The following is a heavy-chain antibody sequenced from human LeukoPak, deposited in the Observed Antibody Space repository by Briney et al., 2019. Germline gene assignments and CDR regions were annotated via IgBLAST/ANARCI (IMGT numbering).Heavy chain of an antibody. CDR2: ISGSGGST. CDR1: GFTFSSYA. CDR3: AKDLSPLYYYYGMDV. V-gene: IGHV3-23*01. J-gene: IGHJ6*02. Sequence: GGSLRLSCAASGFTFSSYAMSWVRQAPGKGLEWVSGISGSGGSTYYADSVKGWFTISRDNSKDTLYLQMNSLSAEDTAVYYCAKDLSPLYYYYGMDVWGQGTTVTVSS.